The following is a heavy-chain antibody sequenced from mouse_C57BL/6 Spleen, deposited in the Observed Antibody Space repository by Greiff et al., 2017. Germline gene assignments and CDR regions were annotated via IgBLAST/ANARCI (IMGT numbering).Heavy chain of an antibody. J-gene: IGHJ3*01. CDR1: GYTFTTYP. D-gene: IGHD1-1*01. CDR2: FHPYNDDT. CDR3: GRVCGSSLAWFAY. V-gene: IGHV1-47*01. Sequence: VQLQQSGAELVKPGASVKMSCKASGYTFTTYPIEWMKQNHGKSLEWIGNFHPYNDDTKYNEKFKGKATLTVEKSSSTVYLRLSRLTSDDSAVYYCGRVCGSSLAWFAYWGQGTLVTVSA.